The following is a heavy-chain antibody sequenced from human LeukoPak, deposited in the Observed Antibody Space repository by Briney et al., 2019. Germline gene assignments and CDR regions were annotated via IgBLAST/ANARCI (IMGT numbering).Heavy chain of an antibody. V-gene: IGHV4-59*01. Sequence: SETLSLTCTVSGGSISSYYWSWIRQPPGMGLEWIGYIYYSGSTNYNPSLKSRVTISVDTSKNQFSLKLSSVTAADTAVYYCAREGIIGYWYFDLWGRGTLVTVSS. CDR1: GGSISSYY. D-gene: IGHD3-10*01. J-gene: IGHJ2*01. CDR3: AREGIIGYWYFDL. CDR2: IYYSGST.